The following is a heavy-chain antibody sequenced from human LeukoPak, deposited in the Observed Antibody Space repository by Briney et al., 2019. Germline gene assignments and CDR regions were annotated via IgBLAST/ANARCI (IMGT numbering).Heavy chain of an antibody. V-gene: IGHV1-46*01. Sequence: ASVKVSCKASGYTFISYQMHWVRQAPGQGLEWMGIINPTGGSTSHAQKFQGRVTMTRDTSTSTVYMELSSLRSEDTAVYYCARKGSSSCFDYWGQGTLVTVSS. D-gene: IGHD6-6*01. CDR3: ARKGSSSCFDY. CDR1: GYTFISYQ. J-gene: IGHJ4*02. CDR2: INPTGGST.